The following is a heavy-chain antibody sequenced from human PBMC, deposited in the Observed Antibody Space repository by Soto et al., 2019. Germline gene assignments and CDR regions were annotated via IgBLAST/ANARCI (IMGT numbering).Heavy chain of an antibody. CDR2: IWYDGSNK. CDR3: ARVARYDFWSGYSYYYYYMDV. V-gene: IGHV3-33*01. J-gene: IGHJ6*03. D-gene: IGHD3-3*01. CDR1: GFTFSSYG. Sequence: GGSLRLSCAASGFTFSSYGMHWVRQAPGKGLEWVAVIWYDGSNKYYADSVKGRFTISRDNSKNTLYLQMNSLRAEDTAVYYCARVARYDFWSGYSYYYYYMDVWGKGTTVTVSS.